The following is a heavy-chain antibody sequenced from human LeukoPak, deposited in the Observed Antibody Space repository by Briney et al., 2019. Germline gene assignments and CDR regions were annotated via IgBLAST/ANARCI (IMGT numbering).Heavy chain of an antibody. CDR2: IYHSGTT. CDR3: ARSYFGSGTFNGFDY. D-gene: IGHD3-10*01. Sequence: SETLSLTCTVSGYSISSGYYWGWIRQPPGKGLEWIGSIYHSGTTNYNPSLKSRVTISLDKSRNQFSLNLNSVSAADTAVYYCARSYFGSGTFNGFDYWGQGTLVTVSS. V-gene: IGHV4-38-2*02. CDR1: GYSISSGYY. J-gene: IGHJ4*02.